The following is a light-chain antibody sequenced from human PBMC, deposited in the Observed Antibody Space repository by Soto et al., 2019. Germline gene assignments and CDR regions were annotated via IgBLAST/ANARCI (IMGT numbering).Light chain of an antibody. CDR1: SSDVGKYNL. J-gene: IGLJ1*01. CDR2: EGS. V-gene: IGLV2-23*01. CDR3: CSYAGTYYV. Sequence: QSALTQPASVSGSPGQSITISCTGTSSDVGKYNLVSWYQQYPGKAPKVMIYEGSKRPSGISNRFSGSKSGNTASLTISGLQAEDEADYHCCSYAGTYYVFGTGTKLTVL.